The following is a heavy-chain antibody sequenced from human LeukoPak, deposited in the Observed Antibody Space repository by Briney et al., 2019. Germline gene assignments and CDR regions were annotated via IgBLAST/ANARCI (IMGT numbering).Heavy chain of an antibody. J-gene: IGHJ4*02. V-gene: IGHV4-39*02. Sequence: PSETLSLTCTVSGGSISSSSYYWGWIRQPPGKGLEWIGSIYYSGSTYYNPSLKSRVTISVDTSKNQFSLKLSSVTAADTAVYYCAKEEGYCSGGSCYYSYWGQGTLVTVSS. CDR3: AKEEGYCSGGSCYYSY. CDR2: IYYSGST. CDR1: GGSISSSSYY. D-gene: IGHD2-15*01.